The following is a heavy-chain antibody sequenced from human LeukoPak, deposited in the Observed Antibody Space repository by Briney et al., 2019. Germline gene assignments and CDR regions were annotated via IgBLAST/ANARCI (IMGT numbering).Heavy chain of an antibody. Sequence: KPSETLSLTCAVYGGSFSGFYWSWIRQPAGKGLEWIGRIYTSGSTNYNPSLKSRVTISVDTSKNQFSLKLSSVTAADTAVYYCARDSIAARNYYMDVWGKGTTVTVSS. J-gene: IGHJ6*03. V-gene: IGHV4-4*07. CDR2: IYTSGST. CDR3: ARDSIAARNYYMDV. CDR1: GGSFSGFY. D-gene: IGHD6-6*01.